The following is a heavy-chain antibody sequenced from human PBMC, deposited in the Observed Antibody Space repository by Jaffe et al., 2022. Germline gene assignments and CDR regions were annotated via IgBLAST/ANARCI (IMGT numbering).Heavy chain of an antibody. CDR3: ARELWFRELLPDY. V-gene: IGHV3-21*01. Sequence: EVQLVESGGGLVKPGGSLRLSCAASGFTFSSYSMNWVRQAPGKGLEWVSSISSSSSYIYYADSVKGRFTISRDNAKNSLYLQMNSLRAEDTAVYYCARELWFRELLPDYWGQGTLVTVSS. D-gene: IGHD3-10*01. CDR2: ISSSSSYI. CDR1: GFTFSSYS. J-gene: IGHJ4*02.